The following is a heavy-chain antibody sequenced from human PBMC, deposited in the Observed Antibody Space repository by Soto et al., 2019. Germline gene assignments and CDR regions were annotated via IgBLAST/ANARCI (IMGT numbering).Heavy chain of an antibody. V-gene: IGHV1-69*01. CDR1: GGTFTNYV. J-gene: IGHJ5*02. CDR3: PRGSSAPHFDP. Sequence: QVQLVQSGAEVRKPGSSVKVSCKISGGTFTNYVISWLRQAPGQGLEWMGGLIPIFGAANLAQKFQGRVTITADESTSTVNMELSSLTSEDTAVYYCPRGSSAPHFDPWGQGTLVIVAS. CDR2: LIPIFGAA. D-gene: IGHD6-6*01.